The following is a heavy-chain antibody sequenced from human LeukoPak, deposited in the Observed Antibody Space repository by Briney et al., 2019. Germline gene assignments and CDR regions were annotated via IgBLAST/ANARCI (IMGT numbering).Heavy chain of an antibody. CDR1: GFTFSIHA. D-gene: IGHD5-12*01. CDR2: ISGSGGST. Sequence: PGGSLRLSCAASGFTFSIHAMSWVRQAPGKGLEWVSAISGSGGSTYYADSVKGRFTISRDNSKNTLYLQMNSLRAEDTAVYYCAKGYSGYDYGFFDYWGQGTLVTVSS. V-gene: IGHV3-23*01. J-gene: IGHJ4*02. CDR3: AKGYSGYDYGFFDY.